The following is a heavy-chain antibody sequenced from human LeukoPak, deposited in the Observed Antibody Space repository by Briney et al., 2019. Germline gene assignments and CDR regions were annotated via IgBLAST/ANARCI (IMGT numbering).Heavy chain of an antibody. CDR1: GFTLSTNA. J-gene: IGHJ4*02. CDR3: AKNWGSDY. V-gene: IGHV3-23*01. Sequence: GGSLRLSCLTSGFTLSTNAMSWVRQAPGKGLEWISGISGSGASTYYADSVKGRFTISRDNSKNILYLQMNSLRAEDTAVYHCAKNWGSDYWGQGTLVTVSS. CDR2: ISGSGAST. D-gene: IGHD7-27*01.